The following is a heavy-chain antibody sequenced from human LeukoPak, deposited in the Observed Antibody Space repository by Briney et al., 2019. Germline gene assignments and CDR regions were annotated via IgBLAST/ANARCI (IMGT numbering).Heavy chain of an antibody. CDR1: GYTFTSYY. CDR3: ARDPGYSGYDFGSANDY. CDR2: INPSGGST. J-gene: IGHJ4*02. Sequence: ASVKVSCKASGYTFTSYYMHLVRQAPGQGLEWMGIINPSGGSTSYAQKFQGRVTMTRDTSTSTVYMELSSLRSEDTAVYYCARDPGYSGYDFGSANDYWGQGTLVTVSS. V-gene: IGHV1-46*01. D-gene: IGHD5-12*01.